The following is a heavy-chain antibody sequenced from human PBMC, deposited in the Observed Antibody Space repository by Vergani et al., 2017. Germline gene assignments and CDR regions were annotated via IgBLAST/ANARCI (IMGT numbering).Heavy chain of an antibody. D-gene: IGHD1-14*01. Sequence: QVLLVQSGAEVKKPGASVRVSCKTSGYTFTNYYIHWVRQAPGQGLEWMGIINPSGGSTTYAQQFQGRLTMTRDTSTSTVYMDLSNLRSEDTAVYYCARPHVYILPPDPRRLDYWGQGTLVTVSS. CDR1: GYTFTNYY. J-gene: IGHJ4*02. V-gene: IGHV1-46*03. CDR2: INPSGGST. CDR3: ARPHVYILPPDPRRLDY.